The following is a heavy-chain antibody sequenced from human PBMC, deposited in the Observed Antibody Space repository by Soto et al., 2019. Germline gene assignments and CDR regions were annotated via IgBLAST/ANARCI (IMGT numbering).Heavy chain of an antibody. Sequence: QVQLVQSGAEVKKPGSSVKVSCKASGGTFSSYTISWVRQAPGQGLEWMGRIIPILGIANYAQKFQGRVTITAEKTTSTAYMELSSLRSEDTAVDYGARYNGGDELDYWVQGTLVTDSS. V-gene: IGHV1-69*02. CDR2: IIPILGIA. CDR3: ARYNGGDELDY. J-gene: IGHJ4*02. CDR1: GGTFSSYT. D-gene: IGHD7-27*01.